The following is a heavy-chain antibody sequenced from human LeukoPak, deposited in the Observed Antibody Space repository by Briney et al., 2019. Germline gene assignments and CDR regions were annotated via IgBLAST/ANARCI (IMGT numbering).Heavy chain of an antibody. V-gene: IGHV3-49*03. CDR3: TRALNSRTTIFGVVSFY. CDR2: VRSKAYGGTT. Sequence: GGSLRLSCTASGFTFGDYAMSWFRQAPGKGLEWVGFVRSKAYGGTTEYAASVKGRFTISRDDSKSIAYLQMNSLKTEDTAVYYCTRALNSRTTIFGVVSFYWGQGTLVTVSS. CDR1: GFTFGDYA. J-gene: IGHJ4*02. D-gene: IGHD3-3*01.